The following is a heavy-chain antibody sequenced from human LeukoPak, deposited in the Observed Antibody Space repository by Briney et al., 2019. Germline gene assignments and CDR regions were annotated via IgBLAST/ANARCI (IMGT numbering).Heavy chain of an antibody. CDR1: GGSISSYY. J-gene: IGHJ3*02. V-gene: IGHV4-59*08. CDR2: IYYSGST. Sequence: PSETLSLTCTVSGGSISSYYWSWIRQPPGKGLEWIGYIYYSGSTNYNPSLKSRVTISVDTSKNQFSLKLSSVTAADTAVYYCARAEYSSSLSSFDAFDIWGQGTMVTVSS. CDR3: ARAEYSSSLSSFDAFDI. D-gene: IGHD6-13*01.